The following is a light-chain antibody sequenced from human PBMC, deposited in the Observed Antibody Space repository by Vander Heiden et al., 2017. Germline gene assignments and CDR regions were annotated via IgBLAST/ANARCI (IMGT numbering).Light chain of an antibody. CDR2: DAS. Sequence: DLQMTQSPSSLSASVGDRVTITCQASQDISNYLNWYQQKPGKAPKLLIYDASNLETGVPSRVSGSGSGTDFTFTISSLQPEDIATYYCQQYDNLFTFGPGTKVEIK. CDR1: QDISNY. V-gene: IGKV1-33*01. J-gene: IGKJ3*01. CDR3: QQYDNLFT.